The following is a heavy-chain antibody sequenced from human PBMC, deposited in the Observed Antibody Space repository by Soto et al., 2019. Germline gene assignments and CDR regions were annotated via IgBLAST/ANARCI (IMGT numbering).Heavy chain of an antibody. Sequence: QVQLVQSGAEVKKPGASVKVSCKASGYTFTSYYMHWVRQAPGQGLEWMGIINPSGGSTSYAQKFQGRVTMTRDPSTSTVYMELSSLRSEDTAVYYCARMWGGSGYDQGYYYYGMDVWGQGTTVTVSS. V-gene: IGHV1-46*01. CDR1: GYTFTSYY. CDR3: ARMWGGSGYDQGYYYYGMDV. CDR2: INPSGGST. J-gene: IGHJ6*02. D-gene: IGHD5-12*01.